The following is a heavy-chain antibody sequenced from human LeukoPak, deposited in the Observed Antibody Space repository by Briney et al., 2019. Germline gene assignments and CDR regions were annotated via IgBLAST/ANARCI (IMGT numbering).Heavy chain of an antibody. CDR2: ITSTGSTM. CDR1: GFTFSSYE. J-gene: IGHJ3*02. Sequence: PGGSLRLSCAASGFTFSSYEMNWVRQAPGKGLEWASYITSTGSTMYYADSVKGRFTISRDNAKNSLYLQMNSLRAEDTAVYYCARELGDYVGYDASDIWGQGTRVTVYS. CDR3: ARELGDYVGYDASDI. D-gene: IGHD4-17*01. V-gene: IGHV3-48*03.